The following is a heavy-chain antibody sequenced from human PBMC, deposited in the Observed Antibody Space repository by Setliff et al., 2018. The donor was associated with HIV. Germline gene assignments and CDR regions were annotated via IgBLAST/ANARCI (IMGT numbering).Heavy chain of an antibody. D-gene: IGHD6-19*01. V-gene: IGHV2-5*02. CDR1: GFSLSTNGVG. Sequence: ESGPTLVNPTQNLTLTCTFSGFSLSTNGVGVGWIRQPPGKALEWLALIYWDADKRYSPSLKNRLTITKDTSKNQVLLTMTNMDPLDTATYYCAHNHLAVAGSHYFDYWGQGTLVTVSS. CDR3: AHNHLAVAGSHYFDY. CDR2: IYWDADK. J-gene: IGHJ4*02.